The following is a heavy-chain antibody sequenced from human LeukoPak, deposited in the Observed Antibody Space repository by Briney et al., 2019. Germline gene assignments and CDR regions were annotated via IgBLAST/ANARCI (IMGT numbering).Heavy chain of an antibody. CDR3: ARVTRYYGSGTFDY. D-gene: IGHD3-10*01. J-gene: IGHJ4*02. Sequence: ASVKVSCKASGGTFISYAISWVRQAPGQGLEWMGGIIPIFGTANYAQKFRGRVTITADESTSTAYMELSSLRSEDTAVYYCARVTRYYGSGTFDYWGQGTLVTVSS. CDR2: IIPIFGTA. V-gene: IGHV1-69*13. CDR1: GGTFISYA.